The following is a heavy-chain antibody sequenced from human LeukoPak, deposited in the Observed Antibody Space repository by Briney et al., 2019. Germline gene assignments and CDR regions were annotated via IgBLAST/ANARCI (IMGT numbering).Heavy chain of an antibody. J-gene: IGHJ1*01. CDR1: GDPITSQY. CDR3: ARDRSLTGEGTGWLIDA. Sequence: PSETLSLTCSVSGDPITSQYWNWLRQSAEKGLEWIGRVHVSGGTNHNPSLASRAIMSVDMSRSQFYLKLTSVTAADTAVYYCARDRSLTGEGTGWLIDAWGQGTLVTVSS. V-gene: IGHV4-4*07. CDR2: VHVSGGT. D-gene: IGHD6-19*01.